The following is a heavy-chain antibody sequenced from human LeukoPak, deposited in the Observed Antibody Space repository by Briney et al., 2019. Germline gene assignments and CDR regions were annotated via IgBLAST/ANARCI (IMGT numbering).Heavy chain of an antibody. CDR3: AKSYYDSTGYRGDFDY. CDR2: ISHDGGNT. J-gene: IGHJ4*02. CDR1: GFTFSSYA. D-gene: IGHD3-22*01. Sequence: GRSLRLACAASGFTFSSYAMHWVRQAPGKWLEWEAVISHDGGNTYYADSVKGRFTISRDNSKNTLYLQMNSLRAEDTAVYYCAKSYYDSTGYRGDFDYWGQGTLVSVSS. V-gene: IGHV3-30*04.